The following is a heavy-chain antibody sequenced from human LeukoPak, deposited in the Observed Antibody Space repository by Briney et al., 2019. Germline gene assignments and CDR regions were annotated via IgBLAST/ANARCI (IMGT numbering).Heavy chain of an antibody. Sequence: GGSLRLSCAASGFTFSSYWMSWVRQAPGKGLEWVANIKQDGSEKYYADSVKGRFTISRDNSKNTLSLQVSSLRTEDTAVYYCAKDRYSYAFEYSDSWGQGTLVTVSS. CDR2: IKQDGSEK. V-gene: IGHV3-7*01. J-gene: IGHJ4*02. D-gene: IGHD5-18*01. CDR1: GFTFSSYW. CDR3: AKDRYSYAFEYSDS.